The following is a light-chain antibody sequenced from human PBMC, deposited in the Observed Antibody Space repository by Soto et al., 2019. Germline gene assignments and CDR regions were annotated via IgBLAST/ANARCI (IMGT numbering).Light chain of an antibody. CDR2: DAS. J-gene: IGKJ4*01. CDR3: QQRSVWPLT. Sequence: EIVMTQTPATLSLSPGERVTLSCRASESVTQYLAWFQQKPGQAPRLLIYDASKRATGVPARFSGSGFGTDFTLTISSLESEDFAIYYCQQRSVWPLTFGGGTKVEMK. V-gene: IGKV3-11*01. CDR1: ESVTQY.